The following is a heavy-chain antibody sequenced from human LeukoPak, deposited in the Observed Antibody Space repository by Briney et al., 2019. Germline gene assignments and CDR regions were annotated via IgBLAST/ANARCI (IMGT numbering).Heavy chain of an antibody. CDR2: IYYSGST. CDR1: GGSISSYY. CDR3: ARLTDWFDP. J-gene: IGHJ5*02. Sequence: PSETLSLTCTVSGGSISSYYWSWIRQPPGKGLEWIGYIYYSGSTNYSPSLKSRVTISVDTSKNQFSLKLSSVTAADTAVYYCARLTDWFDPWGQGTLVTVSS. V-gene: IGHV4-59*01.